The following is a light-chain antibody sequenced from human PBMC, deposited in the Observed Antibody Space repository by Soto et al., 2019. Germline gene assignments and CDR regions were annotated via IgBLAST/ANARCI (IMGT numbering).Light chain of an antibody. V-gene: IGLV2-14*01. CDR3: SSSTTTTSLVV. J-gene: IGLJ3*02. Sequence: QSVLTQPASVSGSPGQSITISCTGTSSDIGDYNYVSWYQQYPGKVPKLVIYDVSHRPSGVSNRFSGSKSGNTASLTISGLQAEDEADYYCSSSTTTTSLVVFGGGTQLTV. CDR1: SSDIGDYNY. CDR2: DVS.